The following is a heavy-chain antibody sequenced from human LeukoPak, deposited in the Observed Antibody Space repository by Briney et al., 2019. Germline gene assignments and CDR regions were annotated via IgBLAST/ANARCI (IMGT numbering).Heavy chain of an antibody. CDR1: GGSISSSSYY. CDR3: ARSPFYYDSGVYYYSFDY. V-gene: IGHV4-39*07. CDR2: IYYSGST. J-gene: IGHJ4*02. Sequence: SETLSLTCTVSGGSISSSSYYWGWIRQPPGKGLEWIGSIYYSGSTYYNPSLKSRVTISVDTSKNQFSLKLSSVTAADTAVYYWARSPFYYDSGVYYYSFDYWARGTRATVPS. D-gene: IGHD3-22*01.